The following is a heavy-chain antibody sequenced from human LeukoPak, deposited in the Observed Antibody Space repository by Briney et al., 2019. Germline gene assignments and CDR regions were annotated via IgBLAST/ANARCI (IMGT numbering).Heavy chain of an antibody. J-gene: IGHJ3*02. D-gene: IGHD2-15*01. Sequence: PSETLSLTCIVSGGSISTYYWSWIRQPAGKGLEWIGRIYTSGNTNYTNYNPSLKSRVTMSADTSKNHFSLKLSSVTAVDTAVYYCARDWDLGDCSGGDCTHDAFDIWGQETMVTVSS. CDR2: IYTSGNTNYT. V-gene: IGHV4-4*07. CDR1: GGSISTYY. CDR3: ARDWDLGDCSGGDCTHDAFDI.